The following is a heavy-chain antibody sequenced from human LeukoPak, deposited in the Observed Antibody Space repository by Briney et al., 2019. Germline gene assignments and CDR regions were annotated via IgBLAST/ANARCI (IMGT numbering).Heavy chain of an antibody. Sequence: PGGSLRLSCAASGFTFSNYAMSWVRQAPGKGLEWVSSISSSSSYIYYADSVKGRFTISRDNAKNSLYLQMNSLRAEDTAVYYCARDQVEMATIPFDYWGQGTLVTVSS. D-gene: IGHD5-24*01. CDR1: GFTFSNYA. J-gene: IGHJ4*02. V-gene: IGHV3-21*01. CDR3: ARDQVEMATIPFDY. CDR2: ISSSSSYI.